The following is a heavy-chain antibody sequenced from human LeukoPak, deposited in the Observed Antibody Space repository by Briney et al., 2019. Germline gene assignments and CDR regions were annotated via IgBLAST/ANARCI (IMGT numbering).Heavy chain of an antibody. CDR2: IYTSGST. V-gene: IGHV4-4*07. J-gene: IGHJ3*02. Sequence: PSETLSLTCTVSGGSISSYYWSWIRQPAGKGLEWIGRIYTSGSTNYNPSLKSRVTMSVDTSKNQFSLKLSSVTAADTAVYYCARIWPDYYDSSGYPGGAIGAFDIWGQGTMVTVSS. D-gene: IGHD3-22*01. CDR1: GGSISSYY. CDR3: ARIWPDYYDSSGYPGGAIGAFDI.